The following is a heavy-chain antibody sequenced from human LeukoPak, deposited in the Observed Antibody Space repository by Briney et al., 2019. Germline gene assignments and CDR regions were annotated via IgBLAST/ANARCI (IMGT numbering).Heavy chain of an antibody. D-gene: IGHD2/OR15-2a*01. CDR3: ARDLNSSR. J-gene: IGHJ4*02. CDR2: INSNGGST. V-gene: IGHV3-64*01. CDR1: GFTFSSYA. Sequence: PGGSLRLSCAASGFTFSSYAMHWVRQAPGKGLEYVSAINSNGGSTYYANSVKGRFTISRDNSKNTLYLQMGSLRAEDMAVYYCARDLNSSRWGQGTLVTVSS.